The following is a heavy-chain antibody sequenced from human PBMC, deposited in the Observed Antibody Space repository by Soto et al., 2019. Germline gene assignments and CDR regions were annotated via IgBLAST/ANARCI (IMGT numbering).Heavy chain of an antibody. CDR3: ASVALALYVSDF. J-gene: IGHJ3*01. V-gene: IGHV1-3*01. Sequence: HWAHHENRQRLEWMGWINAGNGNTKYSQKFQGRVTITRDTSASTAYMELSSLRSEDTAVYYCASVALALYVSDFWVKRSMVPVS. D-gene: IGHD3-16*02. CDR2: INAGNGNT.